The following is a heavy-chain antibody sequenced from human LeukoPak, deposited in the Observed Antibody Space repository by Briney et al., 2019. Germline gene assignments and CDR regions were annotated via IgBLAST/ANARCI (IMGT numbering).Heavy chain of an antibody. J-gene: IGHJ4*02. CDR1: GGSFSGYY. V-gene: IGHV4-34*01. Sequence: SETLSLICAVYGGSFSGYYWSWIRQPPGKGLEWIGEINHSGSTNYNPSLKSRVTISVDTSKNQFSLKLSSVTAADTAVYYCARGGNTAMAYDYWGQGTLVTVSS. D-gene: IGHD5-18*01. CDR2: INHSGST. CDR3: ARGGNTAMAYDY.